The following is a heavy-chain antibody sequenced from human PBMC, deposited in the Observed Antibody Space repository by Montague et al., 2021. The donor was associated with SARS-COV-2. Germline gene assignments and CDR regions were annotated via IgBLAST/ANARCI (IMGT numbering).Heavy chain of an antibody. D-gene: IGHD2-2*01. CDR2: ISYDGRNE. CDR1: GFTFSGYA. V-gene: IGHV3-30*04. CDR3: ARVRNAVQLQGGLGF. Sequence: SLRLSCAASGFTFSGYAMHWVRQAPGKGLEWVAVISYDGRNEYXXXSXXXRFTVPRDNSKKTLYLQMNSLQTEDTAVYYCARVRNAVQLQGGLGFWGQGTLVAVSS. J-gene: IGHJ4*02.